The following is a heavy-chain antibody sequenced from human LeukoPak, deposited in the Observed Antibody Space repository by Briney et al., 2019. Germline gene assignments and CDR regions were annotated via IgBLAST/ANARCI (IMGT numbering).Heavy chain of an antibody. J-gene: IGHJ5*02. CDR3: ARTSMTTVTTTPSNWFDP. D-gene: IGHD4-11*01. Sequence: PSETLSLTCTVSGGSISSSSYYWGWIRQPPGKGLEWIGSIYYSGSTYYNPSLKSRVTISVDTSKNQSSLKLSSVTAADTAVYYCARTSMTTVTTTPSNWFDPWGQGTLVTVSS. CDR2: IYYSGST. V-gene: IGHV4-39*01. CDR1: GGSISSSSYY.